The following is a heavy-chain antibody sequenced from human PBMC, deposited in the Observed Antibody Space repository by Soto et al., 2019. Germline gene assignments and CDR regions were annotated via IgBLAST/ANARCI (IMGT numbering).Heavy chain of an antibody. J-gene: IGHJ4*02. Sequence: GGSLRLSCAASGFTVSSNYMSWVRQAPGKGLEWVSVIYSGGSTYYADSVKGRFTISRHNSKNTLYLQMNSLRAEDTAVYYCARGISGGYGDYGFDYWGQGTLVTVSS. CDR1: GFTVSSNY. CDR2: IYSGGST. V-gene: IGHV3-53*04. CDR3: ARGISGGYGDYGFDY. D-gene: IGHD4-17*01.